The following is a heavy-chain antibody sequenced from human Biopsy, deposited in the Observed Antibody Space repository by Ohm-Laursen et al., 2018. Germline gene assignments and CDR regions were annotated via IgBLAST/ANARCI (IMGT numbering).Heavy chain of an antibody. J-gene: IGHJ2*01. CDR2: VYYTGST. CDR1: GDSISSYC. V-gene: IGHV4-59*01. Sequence: SETLSLTCTVSGDSISSYCWSWIRQPPGKGLQRIGYVYYTGSTDYNPSLQSRVTISADTSKNHFSLRLRSVIPADTAIYYCARDRGYYSDRTVPGYFDLWGRGTLVTVSS. CDR3: ARDRGYYSDRTVPGYFDL. D-gene: IGHD3-22*01.